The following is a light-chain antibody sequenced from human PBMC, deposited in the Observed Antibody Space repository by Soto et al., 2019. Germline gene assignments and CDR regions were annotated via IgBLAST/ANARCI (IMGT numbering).Light chain of an antibody. CDR1: QSVSISY. CDR3: HQYNDWPRT. J-gene: IGKJ1*01. CDR2: GAS. V-gene: IGKV3-15*01. Sequence: EIVLTQSPGTLSLCPGERATLSFRASQSVSISYLAWYQQKPGQAPRLLIYGASCRATGIPARFSGSGSGTEFTLTISSLQSEDFAVYYCHQYNDWPRTFGQGTKVDI.